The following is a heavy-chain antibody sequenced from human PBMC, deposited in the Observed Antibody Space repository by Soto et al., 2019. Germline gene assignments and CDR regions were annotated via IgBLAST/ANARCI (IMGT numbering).Heavy chain of an antibody. D-gene: IGHD2-15*01. CDR1: GGTFSSYA. V-gene: IGHV1-69*01. CDR3: ARPNRIERCPLYYYGMDV. CDR2: IIPIFGTA. Sequence: QVQLVQSGAEVKKPGSSVKVSCKASGGTFSSYAISWVRQAPGQGLEWMGGIIPIFGTANYAQKFQGRVTITADESTSTAYMELSSLRSEDTAVYYCARPNRIERCPLYYYGMDVWGQGTTVTVSS. J-gene: IGHJ6*02.